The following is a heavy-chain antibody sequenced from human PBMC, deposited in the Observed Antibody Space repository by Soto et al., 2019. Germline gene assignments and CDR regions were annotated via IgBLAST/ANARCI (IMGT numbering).Heavy chain of an antibody. D-gene: IGHD6-13*01. CDR1: GGSISSSNW. J-gene: IGHJ4*02. CDR2: IYHSGST. CDR3: ARGYSGVRDSSSWYVD. V-gene: IGHV4-4*02. Sequence: QVQLQESGPGLVKPSGTLSLTCAVSGGSISSSNWWRWVRQPPGKGLEWIGEIYHSGSTNYNPSLKSSVTISVDKSKNQFSLKLSSVTAADTAVYYCARGYSGVRDSSSWYVDWGQGTLVTVSS.